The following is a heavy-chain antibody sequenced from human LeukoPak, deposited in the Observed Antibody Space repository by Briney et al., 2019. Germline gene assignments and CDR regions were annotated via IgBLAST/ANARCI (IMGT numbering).Heavy chain of an antibody. J-gene: IGHJ4*02. D-gene: IGHD3-10*01. Sequence: ASVKVSCKASGYTFTSYDINWVRQATGQGLEWMGWMNPNSGNTGYAQKFQGRVTMTRNTSIRPAYMELSRLRSEDTAVYYCAKGSGSYWAYYFDYWGQGTLVTVSS. V-gene: IGHV1-8*01. CDR2: MNPNSGNT. CDR1: GYTFTSYD. CDR3: AKGSGSYWAYYFDY.